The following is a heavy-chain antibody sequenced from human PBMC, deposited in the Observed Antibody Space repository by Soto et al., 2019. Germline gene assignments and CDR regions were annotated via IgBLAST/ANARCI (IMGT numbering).Heavy chain of an antibody. J-gene: IGHJ4*02. V-gene: IGHV3-23*01. CDR1: GFTFSNFG. D-gene: IGHD6-19*01. CDR3: VKDRTMAAPNEYFDY. CDR2: IGVDGVTP. Sequence: EVQLLESGGDLVQPGGSLRLSCVASGFTFSNFGMSWVRQAPGQGLQWVSIIGVDGVTPYYADSVRGRFTISRDNSKNPLYLQMNSLRAEDTDIYYCVKDRTMAAPNEYFDYWGQGTLVTVSS.